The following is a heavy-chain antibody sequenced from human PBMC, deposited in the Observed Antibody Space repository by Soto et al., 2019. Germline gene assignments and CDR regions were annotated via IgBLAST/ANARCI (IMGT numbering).Heavy chain of an antibody. Sequence: EVQLVESGGGLVRPGGSLRLSCTASGFTFTNAWMHWVRQAPGKGLEWIGRLKSKIDGGATDYAAPVKGRFTISRDDSKNTLYLQMNSLKTEASAVYYCPAPEDTDAGYGNYAFDIWGQGTMVTVSS. CDR2: LKSKIDGGAT. D-gene: IGHD1-1*01. J-gene: IGHJ3*02. CDR1: GFTFTNAW. CDR3: PAPEDTDAGYGNYAFDI. V-gene: IGHV3-15*01.